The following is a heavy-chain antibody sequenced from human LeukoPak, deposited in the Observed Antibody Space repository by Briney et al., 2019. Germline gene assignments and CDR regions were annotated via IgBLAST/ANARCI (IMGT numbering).Heavy chain of an antibody. CDR2: ISWGSSYI. CDR3: EKGASRGAYSSSWYYWFDP. J-gene: IGHJ5*02. V-gene: IGHV3-9*01. Sequence: PGGSLRLSCAASGFTFSSYSIDWVRQAPGEGLEWVSCISWGSSYIGYGDSVKGRFTISRDNAKNSLYLEMNRLRAEDTSLYYCEKGASRGAYSSSWYYWFDPWGQGTLVTVSS. D-gene: IGHD6-13*01. CDR1: GFTFSSYS.